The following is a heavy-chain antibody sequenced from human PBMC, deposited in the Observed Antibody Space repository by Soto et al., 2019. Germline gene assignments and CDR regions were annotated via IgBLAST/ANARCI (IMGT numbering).Heavy chain of an antibody. CDR2: INAGNGNT. CDR3: ARDKGAYCSSTSCSKYIDGMDV. Sequence: ASVKVSCKASGYTFTSYAMHWVRQAPGQRLEWMGWINAGNGNTKYSQKFQGRVTITRDTSASTAYMELSSLRSEDTAVYYCARDKGAYCSSTSCSKYIDGMDVWGQGTTVTVSS. CDR1: GYTFTSYA. V-gene: IGHV1-3*01. J-gene: IGHJ6*02. D-gene: IGHD2-2*01.